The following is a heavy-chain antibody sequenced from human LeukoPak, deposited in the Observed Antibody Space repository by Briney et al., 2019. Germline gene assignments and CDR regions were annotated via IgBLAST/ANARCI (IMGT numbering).Heavy chain of an antibody. D-gene: IGHD6-13*01. Sequence: SETLSLTCSVSGGSLTNLYWTWIRQPPGKGLEWIGDIYDSGSTRYNTSLESRVTISVDTSKNQLSLKPSSVTAADTAIYYCARSLYSTNADSWGRGTLVTVSS. CDR2: IYDSGST. CDR1: GGSLTNLY. J-gene: IGHJ4*02. V-gene: IGHV4-59*08. CDR3: ARSLYSTNADS.